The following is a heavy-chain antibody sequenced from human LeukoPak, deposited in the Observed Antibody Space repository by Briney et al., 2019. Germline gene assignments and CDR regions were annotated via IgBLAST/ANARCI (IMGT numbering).Heavy chain of an antibody. CDR1: GGSISSGSYY. CDR3: ARESRNWNYGYFDY. V-gene: IGHV4-61*02. D-gene: IGHD1-7*01. Sequence: PSQTLSLTCTVSGGSISSGSYYWSWIRQPAGKGLEWIGRIYTSGSTNYNPSLKSRVTISVDTSKNQFSLKLSSVTAADTAVYYCARESRNWNYGYFDYWGQGTLVTVSS. CDR2: IYTSGST. J-gene: IGHJ4*02.